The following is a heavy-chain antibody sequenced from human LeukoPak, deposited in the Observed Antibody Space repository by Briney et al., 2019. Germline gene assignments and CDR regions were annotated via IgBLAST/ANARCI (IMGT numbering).Heavy chain of an antibody. CDR3: ARNGGDYAPSHAFDI. CDR2: IYTSGST. J-gene: IGHJ3*02. Sequence: SQTLSLTCTVSGGSISSGSYCWSWIRQPAGKGLEWIGRIYTSGSTNYNPSLKSRVTISVDTSKNQFSLKLSSVTAADTAVYYCARNGGDYAPSHAFDIWGQGTMVTVSS. V-gene: IGHV4-61*02. D-gene: IGHD4-17*01. CDR1: GGSISSGSYC.